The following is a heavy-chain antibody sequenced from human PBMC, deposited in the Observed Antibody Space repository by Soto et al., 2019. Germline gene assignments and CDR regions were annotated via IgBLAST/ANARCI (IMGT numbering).Heavy chain of an antibody. CDR1: GFTFSDYY. CDR3: AGQDRQGGIDY. J-gene: IGHJ4*02. D-gene: IGHD3-16*01. V-gene: IGHV3-11*06. CDR2: ISSSSSYT. Sequence: QVQLVESGGGLVKPGGSLRLSCAASGFTFSDYYMSWIRQAPGKGLEWVSYISSSSSYTNYADSVKGRFTISRDNAKNSLYLKMNSLRAEDTAVYYCAGQDRQGGIDYWGQGTLVTVSS.